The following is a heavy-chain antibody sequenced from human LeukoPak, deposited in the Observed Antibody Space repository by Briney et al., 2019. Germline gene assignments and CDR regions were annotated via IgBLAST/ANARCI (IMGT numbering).Heavy chain of an antibody. J-gene: IGHJ4*02. V-gene: IGHV3-48*03. CDR2: ISSSGSTI. CDR3: AKETLDYYDSSGLFDY. Sequence: GGSLRLSCAASGFTFSSYEMNWVRQAPGKGLEWVSYISSSGSTIYYADSVKGRFTISRDNSKNTLYLQMNSLRAEDTAVYYCAKETLDYYDSSGLFDYWGQGTLVTVSS. D-gene: IGHD3-22*01. CDR1: GFTFSSYE.